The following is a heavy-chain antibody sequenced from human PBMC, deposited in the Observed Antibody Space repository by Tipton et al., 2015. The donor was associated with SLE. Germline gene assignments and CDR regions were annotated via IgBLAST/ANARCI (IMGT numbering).Heavy chain of an antibody. CDR2: IRSKAYGGTT. Sequence: LRLSCTASGFSFGEFALSWVRQAPGKGLEWLGFIRSKAYGGTTEYAASVKGRFTISRDDSNNIAYLQMSSLKTEDSATYYCTRLVYYCDYWGQGTLVTVSS. J-gene: IGHJ4*02. CDR1: GFSFGEFA. D-gene: IGHD2-8*01. V-gene: IGHV3-49*04. CDR3: TRLVYYCDY.